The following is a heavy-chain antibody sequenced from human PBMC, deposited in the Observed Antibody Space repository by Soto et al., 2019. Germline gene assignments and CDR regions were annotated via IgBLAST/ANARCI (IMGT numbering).Heavy chain of an antibody. D-gene: IGHD6-25*01. CDR1: GGSISTYY. CDR2: IYYDGST. V-gene: IGHV4-59*01. J-gene: IGHJ5*02. Sequence: SXTLSLTCTVSGGSISTYYWSWIRHPPGKGLEWIGYIYYDGSTSYNPSLRSRVTISVDTSKNQFSLILSSVTSADTAVYYCARDQLSSGLYVWFDPWGQGTLVTVS. CDR3: ARDQLSSGLYVWFDP.